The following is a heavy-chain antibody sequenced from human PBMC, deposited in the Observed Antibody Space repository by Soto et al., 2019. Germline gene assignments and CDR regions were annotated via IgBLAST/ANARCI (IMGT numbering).Heavy chain of an antibody. CDR1: GYTFTSYY. CDR2: INPSGGSA. CDR3: ARFGNSSSWDNAFVY. V-gene: IGHV1-46*01. D-gene: IGHD6-13*01. Sequence: ASVKVSCKASGYTFTSYYMHWVRQAPGQGLEWMGIINPSGGSASYAQKFQGRVTMTRDTSTSTVYMELSSLRSEDTAVYYCARFGNSSSWDNAFVYWGQGTLVTVSS. J-gene: IGHJ4*02.